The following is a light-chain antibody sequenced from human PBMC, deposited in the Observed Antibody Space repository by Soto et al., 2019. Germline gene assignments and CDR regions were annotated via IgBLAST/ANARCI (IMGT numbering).Light chain of an antibody. J-gene: IGKJ1*01. CDR1: QRMSRF. V-gene: IGKV1-5*01. CDR2: DAS. Sequence: DIQMTQAPSTLSASVGDRVTITCRASQRMSRFLAWYQQKPAKAPQLLSSDASSLESGIPSMIGGGGSGTAFTLAVSSVQPEDFATYYCQHYSSNCGTFGPGTTV. CDR3: QHYSSNCGT.